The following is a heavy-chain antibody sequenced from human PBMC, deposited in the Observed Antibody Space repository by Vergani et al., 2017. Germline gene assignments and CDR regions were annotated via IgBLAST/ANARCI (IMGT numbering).Heavy chain of an antibody. V-gene: IGHV5-51*01. CDR3: TRSGSYYNPPHWD. J-gene: IGHJ4*02. Sequence: EVPLVPSGAEVKTPGESLKISCTGSGYSFTTYWIGWVRQMPGKGLEWMGIIYPANSDTKYSPSFQGQVTISADKSITTAYLQWSSLKASDTAMYFCTRSGSYYNPPHWDWGQGTLVTVSS. D-gene: IGHD1-26*01. CDR2: IYPANSDT. CDR1: GYSFTTYW.